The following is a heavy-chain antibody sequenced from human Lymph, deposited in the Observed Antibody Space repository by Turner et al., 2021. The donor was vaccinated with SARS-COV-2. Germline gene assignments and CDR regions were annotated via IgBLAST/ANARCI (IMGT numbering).Heavy chain of an antibody. CDR1: GGTFSTYV. CDR3: ARRHSGNYDAFDI. J-gene: IGHJ3*02. V-gene: IGHV1-69*10. Sequence: QVQLVQTGAEVKKPGSSVKVSCKASGGTFSTYVISWVRQAPGQGLEWMGGIIPSLGIANYAQKFQGRVTITADKTTRTAYMELSSLRSEDTAVYHCARRHSGNYDAFDIWGQGTMVTVSS. D-gene: IGHD1-26*01. CDR2: IIPSLGIA.